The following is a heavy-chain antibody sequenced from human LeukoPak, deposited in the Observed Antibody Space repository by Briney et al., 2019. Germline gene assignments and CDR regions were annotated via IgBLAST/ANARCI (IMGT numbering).Heavy chain of an antibody. Sequence: GASVKVSCKASGGTFSSYAISWVRQAPGQGLEWMGGIIPIFGTANYAQKFQGRVTITADESTSTAYMELSSLRSEDTAVYYCAVHHSSRAWYFDLWGRGTLVTVSS. CDR1: GGTFSSYA. D-gene: IGHD6-13*01. V-gene: IGHV1-69*13. CDR3: AVHHSSRAWYFDL. J-gene: IGHJ2*01. CDR2: IIPIFGTA.